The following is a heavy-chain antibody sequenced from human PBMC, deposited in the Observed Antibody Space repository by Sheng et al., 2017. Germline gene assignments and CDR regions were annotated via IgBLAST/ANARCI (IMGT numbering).Heavy chain of an antibody. CDR3: ARGGAAAGISNWFDP. V-gene: IGHV1-18*01. D-gene: IGHD6-13*01. J-gene: IGHJ5*02. CDR2: ISAYNGNT. Sequence: QVQLVQSGVEVKKFGASVKVSCKASGYTFTNYGITWVRQAPGQGLEWMGWISAYNGNTKYAQKLQGRVTMTTDTSTSTAYMELRSLRSDDTAVYYCARGGAAAGISNWFDPWGQGTLVTVSS. CDR1: GYTFTNYG.